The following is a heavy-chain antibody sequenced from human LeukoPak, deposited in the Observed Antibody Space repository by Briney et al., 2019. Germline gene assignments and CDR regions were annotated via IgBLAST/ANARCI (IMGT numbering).Heavy chain of an antibody. CDR3: ARTRLVGATRVFDY. J-gene: IGHJ4*02. V-gene: IGHV4-4*07. D-gene: IGHD1-26*01. CDR2: INTSGNT. CDR1: GGSISSYY. Sequence: PSETLSLTCTVSGGSISSYYWSWLRQPAGKGLEWIGRINTSGNTNYKPSLKSRVTISVDTSKNQFSLKLTSVTAADTAVYYCARTRLVGATRVFDYWGQGTLVTVSS.